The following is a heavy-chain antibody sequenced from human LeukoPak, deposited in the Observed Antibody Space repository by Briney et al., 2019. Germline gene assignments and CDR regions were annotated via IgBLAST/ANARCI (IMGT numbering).Heavy chain of an antibody. V-gene: IGHV4-39*01. J-gene: IGHJ2*01. CDR3: SRPGRVTVPTVYWYFDL. Sequence: SETLSLTCTVSGGSINTGNSYWAWIRQPPGKGLEWIGSISYSGSAYYNPSLKSRVTLSLATSRSQFSLKLSSVTAADTAVYYCSRPGRVTVPTVYWYFDLWGRGTLVTVSS. CDR1: GGSINTGNSY. D-gene: IGHD4-17*01. CDR2: ISYSGSA.